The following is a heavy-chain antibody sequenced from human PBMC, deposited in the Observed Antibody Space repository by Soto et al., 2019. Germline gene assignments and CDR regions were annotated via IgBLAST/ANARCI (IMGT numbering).Heavy chain of an antibody. CDR1: GFTFSRYA. CDR3: ATQDFRGTTGTT. J-gene: IGHJ4*02. V-gene: IGHV3-23*01. CDR2: ISGSGGNI. D-gene: IGHD1-1*01. Sequence: GGSLRLSCAASGFTFSRYAMGWVRQAPGKGLEWVSVISGSGGNIHYADSVKGRFTISRDNSKNTLYLQMNSLRVEDTAVYNCATQDFRGTTGTTWGQGTLVTVS.